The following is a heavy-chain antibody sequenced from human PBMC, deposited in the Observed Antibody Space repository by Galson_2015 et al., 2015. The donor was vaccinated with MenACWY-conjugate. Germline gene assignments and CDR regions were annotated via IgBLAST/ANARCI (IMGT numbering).Heavy chain of an antibody. CDR2: IKKDSSEI. D-gene: IGHD5-18*01. CDR3: ARENTYNYAYAVDY. CDR1: GFAFRTYW. J-gene: IGHJ4*02. V-gene: IGHV3-7*03. Sequence: SLRLSCAASGFAFRTYWLTWVRQAPGKGLGWVANIKKDSSEIHYVDSVKGRFTISRDNAKNSLYLQMNSLRAEDTAVYYCARENTYNYAYAVDYWGQGTLVTASS.